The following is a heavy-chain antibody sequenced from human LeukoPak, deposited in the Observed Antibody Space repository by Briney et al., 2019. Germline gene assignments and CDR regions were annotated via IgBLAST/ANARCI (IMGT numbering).Heavy chain of an antibody. J-gene: IGHJ6*03. D-gene: IGHD3-10*01. CDR2: IYSGGST. CDR3: ARGGTMVRGAQYYYYMDV. Sequence: GGSLRLSCAASGFTVSSNDMSWVRQAPGKGLECISVIYSGGSTDYADSVKGRLTISRDNSKNTLYLQMNSLRAEDTAVYYCARGGTMVRGAQYYYYMDVWGKGTTVTVSS. V-gene: IGHV3-53*01. CDR1: GFTVSSND.